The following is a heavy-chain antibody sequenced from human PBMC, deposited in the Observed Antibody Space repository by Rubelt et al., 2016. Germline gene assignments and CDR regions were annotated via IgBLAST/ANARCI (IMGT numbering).Heavy chain of an antibody. V-gene: IGHV1-46*01. CDR1: GYTYTSYY. Sequence: QVQLVQSGAEVRKPGASVKVSCKASGYTYTSYYIHWMRQAPGQGLECMGVINPSDGSTIYAPRFQRKNTITRDTSTTTGIKGLSILRSEDTAVYYCARGSSGYPPLDYWGQGTLVTVSS. D-gene: IGHD3-22*01. CDR2: INPSDGST. J-gene: IGHJ4*02. CDR3: ARGSSGYPPLDY.